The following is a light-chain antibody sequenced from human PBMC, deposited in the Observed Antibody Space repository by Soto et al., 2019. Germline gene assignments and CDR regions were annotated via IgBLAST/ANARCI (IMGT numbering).Light chain of an antibody. CDR2: DAS. CDR3: QQYENLPT. CDR1: QNINHY. J-gene: IGKJ5*01. Sequence: DIQMSQSPSSLSASVGDRVTIPFQASQNINHYLNWYQQKPGRAPKLLIYDASNLEAGVPSRFRGSGSGTDFTFTISRLQPEDIATYYCQQYENLPTFGQGTRLEIK. V-gene: IGKV1-33*01.